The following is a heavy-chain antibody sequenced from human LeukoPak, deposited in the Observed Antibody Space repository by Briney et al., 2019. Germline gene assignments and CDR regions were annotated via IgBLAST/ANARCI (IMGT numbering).Heavy chain of an antibody. J-gene: IGHJ4*02. V-gene: IGHV3-9*01. D-gene: IGHD3-3*01. Sequence: PGGSLRLSCAASGFTFDDYVMHWVRQAPGKGLEWVSGISWNSGSIGYADSVKGRFTISRDNAKNSLYLQMNSLRPEDTALYYCAKGVRLPGRDWSGYHYWGQGTLVTVSS. CDR2: ISWNSGSI. CDR3: AKGVRLPGRDWSGYHY. CDR1: GFTFDDYV.